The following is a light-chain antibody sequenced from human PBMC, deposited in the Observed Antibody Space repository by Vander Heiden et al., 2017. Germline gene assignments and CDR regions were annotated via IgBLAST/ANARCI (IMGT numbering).Light chain of an antibody. V-gene: IGKV1-9*01. CDR2: AAS. CDR1: QGNSRY. J-gene: IGKJ2*01. CDR3: QQLNSYPQT. Sequence: IQLPQAPSALSASVGDRVTITCRARQGNSRYLTWYQQKPWKAPKLLIYAASTWHSGVPSRFSGSGSGTDFTLTISSWQPEDFATYYCQQLNSYPQTFGQGTKLEIK.